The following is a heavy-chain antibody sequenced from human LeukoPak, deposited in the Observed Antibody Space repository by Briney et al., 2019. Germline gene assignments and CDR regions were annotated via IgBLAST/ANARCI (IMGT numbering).Heavy chain of an antibody. CDR2: IDWNGGST. CDR1: GFTFSSYS. J-gene: IGHJ4*02. V-gene: IGHV3-20*04. Sequence: GGSLRLSCAASGFTFSSYSMNWVRQAPGKGLEWVSGIDWNGGSTGYADSVKGRFTISRDNAKNSLYLQMNSLRAEDTAVYYCASQYYDYVWGSYRPFDYWGQGTLVTVSS. D-gene: IGHD3-16*02. CDR3: ASQYYDYVWGSYRPFDY.